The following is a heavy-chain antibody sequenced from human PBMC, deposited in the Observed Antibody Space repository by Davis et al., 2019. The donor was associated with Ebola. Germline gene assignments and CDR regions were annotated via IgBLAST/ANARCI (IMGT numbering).Heavy chain of an antibody. CDR2: INSDGSSI. V-gene: IGHV3-74*01. D-gene: IGHD4-17*01. CDR1: GFTFTNYW. CDR3: AGDPTVTTGGGWFDP. J-gene: IGHJ5*02. Sequence: HTGGSLRLSCAAFGFTFTNYWMHWVRQAPGKGLVWVSRINSDGSSINYADSVKGRFTISRDNAKNSLYLHMNSLRAEDTAVYYCAGDPTVTTGGGWFDPWGQGTLVTVSS.